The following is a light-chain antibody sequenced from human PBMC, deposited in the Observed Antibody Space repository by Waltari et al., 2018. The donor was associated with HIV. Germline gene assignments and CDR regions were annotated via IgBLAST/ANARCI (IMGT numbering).Light chain of an antibody. CDR1: QSISSW. V-gene: IGKV1-5*03. CDR2: KAS. J-gene: IGKJ1*01. Sequence: DIQMTQSPSTLSASVGDRVTITCRASQSISSWLAWYQQKPGKAPKLLIYKASSLESGVPSRFSGCGSGTEFTLTISSLQPDDFATYYCQQYNSYSTWTFGQGTKVEIK. CDR3: QQYNSYSTWT.